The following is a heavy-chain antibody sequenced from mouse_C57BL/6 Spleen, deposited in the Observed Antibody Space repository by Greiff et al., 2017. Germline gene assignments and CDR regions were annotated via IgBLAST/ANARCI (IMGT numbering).Heavy chain of an antibody. CDR1: GYTFTSYW. V-gene: IGHV1-50*01. CDR3: ARADGYYSSFAY. J-gene: IGHJ3*01. D-gene: IGHD2-3*01. Sequence: QVHVKQPGAELVKPGASVKLSCKASGYTFTSYWMQWVKQRPGQGLEWIGEIDPSDSYTNYNQKFKGKATLTVDTSSSTAYMQLSSLTSEDSAVYYCARADGYYSSFAYWGQGTLVTVSA. CDR2: IDPSDSYT.